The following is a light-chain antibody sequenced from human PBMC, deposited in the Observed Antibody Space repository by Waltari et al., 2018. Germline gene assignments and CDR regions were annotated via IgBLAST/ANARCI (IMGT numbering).Light chain of an antibody. J-gene: IGLJ1*01. CDR2: SNN. CDR1: KSNIGSNS. CDR3: ASWDDSLNGYL. V-gene: IGLV1-44*01. Sequence: QSVLTQPPSASGTPGQRVTISCSGSKSNIGSNSVNWYKKLPGTAPTLLMYSNNKRPSGVPDRFFVSKSGTSASLAINGLQSEDEADFYCASWDDSLNGYLFGTGTRVTVL.